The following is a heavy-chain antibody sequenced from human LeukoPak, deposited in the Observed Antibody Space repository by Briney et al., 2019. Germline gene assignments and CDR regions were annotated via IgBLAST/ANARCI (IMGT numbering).Heavy chain of an antibody. V-gene: IGHV4-59*01. CDR2: IYYSGST. Sequence: SETLSLTCTVSGGSISSYYWSWIRQPPGKGLEWIGYIYYSGSTNYNPSLKSRATISVDTSKNQFSLKLSSVTAADTAVYYCARVRGLNFDYWGQGTLVTVSS. J-gene: IGHJ4*02. CDR1: GGSISSYY. CDR3: ARVRGLNFDY.